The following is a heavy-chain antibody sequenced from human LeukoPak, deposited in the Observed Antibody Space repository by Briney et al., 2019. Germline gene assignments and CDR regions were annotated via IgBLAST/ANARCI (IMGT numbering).Heavy chain of an antibody. CDR3: AKDQYYYGSGSQIDY. D-gene: IGHD3-10*01. J-gene: IGHJ4*02. V-gene: IGHV3-30*18. Sequence: PGGSLRLSCAASGFTFSSYGMDWVRQAPGKGLEWVAVISYDGSNKYYADSVKGRFTISRDNSKNTLYLQMNSLRAEDTAVYYCAKDQYYYGSGSQIDYWGQGTLVTVSS. CDR2: ISYDGSNK. CDR1: GFTFSSYG.